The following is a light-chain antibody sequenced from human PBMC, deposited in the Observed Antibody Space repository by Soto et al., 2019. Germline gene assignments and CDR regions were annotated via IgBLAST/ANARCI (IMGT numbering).Light chain of an antibody. J-gene: IGLJ1*01. Sequence: QSVLTQPPSVSGAPGESVTISCAGSSSNIGAGSGVHWYQQLPGTAPKLLINGNTNRPSGVPDRFYGSKSGTSASLTISGLQAEDEADYYCSSFASTHTYVFGTGTKLTVL. CDR3: SSFASTHTYV. CDR1: SSNIGAGSG. V-gene: IGLV1-40*01. CDR2: GNT.